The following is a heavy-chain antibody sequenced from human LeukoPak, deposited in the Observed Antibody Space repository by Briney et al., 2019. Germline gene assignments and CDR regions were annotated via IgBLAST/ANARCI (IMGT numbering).Heavy chain of an antibody. V-gene: IGHV3-23*01. CDR2: ISGSGGST. Sequence: PGGSLRLSCAASGFNFNTYTMNWVRQAPGKGLEWVSAISGSGGSTYYADSVKGRFTISRDNSKNTLYLQMNSLRAEDTAVYYCARGGDCSSTSCYVDYWGQGTLVTVSS. CDR3: ARGGDCSSTSCYVDY. CDR1: GFNFNTYT. D-gene: IGHD2-2*01. J-gene: IGHJ4*02.